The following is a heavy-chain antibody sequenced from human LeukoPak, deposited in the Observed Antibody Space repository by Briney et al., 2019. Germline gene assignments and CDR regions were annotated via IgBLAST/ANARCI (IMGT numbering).Heavy chain of an antibody. V-gene: IGHV4-4*07. CDR1: GGSISSYY. J-gene: IGHJ4*02. CDR3: ARDGIPKGGYGLDY. CDR2: IYTSGST. Sequence: SETLSLTCTVSGGSISSYYWSWVRQPAGKGLEWIGRIYTSGSTNYNPSLKSRVTMSVDTSKNQFSLKLSSVTAADTAVYYCARDGIPKGGYGLDYWGQGTLVTVSS. D-gene: IGHD5-18*01.